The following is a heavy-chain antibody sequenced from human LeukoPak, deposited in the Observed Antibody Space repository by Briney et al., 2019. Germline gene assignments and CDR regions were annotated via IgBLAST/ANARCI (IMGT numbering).Heavy chain of an antibody. CDR3: AKAPYRSSWYLSWLDP. J-gene: IGHJ5*02. Sequence: GGPLSLSCQALGLTSGFIGLPGSRRVQAKGWRGVQFFGNDGSNKYYADSVKGRFTISRDNSKTTLYVQMNSLRAEDTAVYYCAKAPYRSSWYLSWLDPWGQGTLVTVSS. D-gene: IGHD6-13*01. CDR2: FGNDGSNK. V-gene: IGHV3-30*02. CDR1: GLTSGFIG.